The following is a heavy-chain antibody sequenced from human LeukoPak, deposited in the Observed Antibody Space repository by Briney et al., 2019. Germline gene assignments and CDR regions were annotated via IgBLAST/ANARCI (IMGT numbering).Heavy chain of an antibody. J-gene: IGHJ6*03. CDR1: GFTFSSYS. Sequence: TGGSLRLSCAASGFTFSSYSMNWVRQAPGKGLEWVSYISSSSSTIYYADSVKGRFTISRDNAKNSLYLQMNSLRAEDTAVYYCARGEYCSSTSCSFYYYYMDVWGKGTTVTVSS. CDR2: ISSSSSTI. V-gene: IGHV3-48*01. CDR3: ARGEYCSSTSCSFYYYYMDV. D-gene: IGHD2-2*01.